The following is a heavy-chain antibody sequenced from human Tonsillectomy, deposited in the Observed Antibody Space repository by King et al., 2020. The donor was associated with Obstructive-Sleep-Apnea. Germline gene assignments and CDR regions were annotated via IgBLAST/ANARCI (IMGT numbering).Heavy chain of an antibody. V-gene: IGHV3-30*04. CDR2: ISYDGSNK. CDR3: ARDPYYDFWSGPADLDY. D-gene: IGHD3-3*01. CDR1: GFTFSSYA. J-gene: IGHJ4*02. Sequence: VQLVESGGGVVQPGRSLRLSCAASGFTFSSYAIHWVRQAPGKGLEWVTVISYDGSNKYYADSVKGRFTISRDNSKNTLYLQMNSLRTGDTAVYYCARDPYYDFWSGPADLDYWGQGTLVTVSS.